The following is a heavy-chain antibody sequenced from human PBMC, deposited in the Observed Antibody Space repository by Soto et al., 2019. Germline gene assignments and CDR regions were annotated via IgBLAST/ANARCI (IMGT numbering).Heavy chain of an antibody. CDR1: GGSISSGDSY. CDR3: ARDLWGYCGADCYPLDV. CDR2: IYYSGST. V-gene: IGHV4-61*08. D-gene: IGHD2-21*02. Sequence: SETLSLTCAVSGGSISSGDSYWTWIRQHPGTGLEWIGYIYYSGSTNYNPSLKSRVTISVDTSKNQFSLKLNSVTAADTAVYYCARDLWGYCGADCYPLDVWGQGTMVTVSS. J-gene: IGHJ6*02.